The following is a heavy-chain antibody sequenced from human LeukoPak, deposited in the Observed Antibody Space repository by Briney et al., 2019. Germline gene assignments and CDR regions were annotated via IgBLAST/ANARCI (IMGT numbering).Heavy chain of an antibody. CDR1: GFTFISAW. V-gene: IGHV3-15*01. CDR2: IKSRSAGGTT. CDR3: TTEYYGDYHY. Sequence: GGSLRLSCAASGFTFISAWMSWVRQAPGKGLEWVGRIKSRSAGGTTDYGAPVKGRFTISRDDSKNTVYLQMNSLKTEDTAVYYCTTEYYGDYHYWGQGTLVTVSS. J-gene: IGHJ4*02. D-gene: IGHD4-17*01.